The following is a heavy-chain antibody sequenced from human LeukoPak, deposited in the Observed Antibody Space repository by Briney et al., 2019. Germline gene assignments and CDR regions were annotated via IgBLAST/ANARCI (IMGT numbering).Heavy chain of an antibody. V-gene: IGHV3-64*01. Sequence: GGSLRLSCAASGFTFITYGMHWVRQAPGKRLEYVSAISSNGGKTYYANSVKGRFTISRDNSKNTLYLQMGSLRAEDMAVYYCARDYNNIWAPLFDSWGQGTLVTVSS. CDR3: ARDYNNIWAPLFDS. D-gene: IGHD1-14*01. J-gene: IGHJ4*02. CDR2: ISSNGGKT. CDR1: GFTFITYG.